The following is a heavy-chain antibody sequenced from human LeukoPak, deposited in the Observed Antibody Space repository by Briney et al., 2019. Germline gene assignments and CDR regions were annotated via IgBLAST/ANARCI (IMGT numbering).Heavy chain of an antibody. V-gene: IGHV3-23*01. CDR2: FSATDGSA. CDR1: GFTVSSYG. D-gene: IGHD6-13*01. J-gene: IGHJ3*01. CDR3: AKARIASAGTGAFDV. Sequence: GGSLRLSCAASGFTVSSYGVTWVRQAPGKGLEWVSAFSATDGSAQYAESVKGRFTISRDNSKNSLYLQMNSLRDEDTAVYYCAKARIASAGTGAFDVWGQGTMVTVSS.